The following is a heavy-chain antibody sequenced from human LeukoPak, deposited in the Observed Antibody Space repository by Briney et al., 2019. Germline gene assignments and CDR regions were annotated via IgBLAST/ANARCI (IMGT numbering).Heavy chain of an antibody. V-gene: IGHV4-59*01. CDR2: IHYSGST. J-gene: IGHJ5*02. CDR1: GGSISSYY. Sequence: SETLSLTCTVSGGSISSYYWSWIRQPPGKGLEWIGYIHYSGSTNYNPSLKSRVTVSGDTSKNQFSLKLTSVTAADTAVYYCARGFGGYAYYNYFDPWGQGTLVTVSS. CDR3: ARGFGGYAYYNYFDP. D-gene: IGHD5-24*01.